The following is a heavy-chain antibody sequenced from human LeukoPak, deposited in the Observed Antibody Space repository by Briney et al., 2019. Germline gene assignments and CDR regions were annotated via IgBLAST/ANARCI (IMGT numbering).Heavy chain of an antibody. CDR2: ISYDGSNK. Sequence: PGGSLRLSCAASGFTFSSYGMHWVRQAPGKGLEWVAVISYDGSNKYYADSVKGRFTISRDNSKNTLYLQMNSLRAEDTAVYYCAKDSGWATGYFDLWGRGTLVTVSS. V-gene: IGHV3-30*18. CDR1: GFTFSSYG. CDR3: AKDSGWATGYFDL. J-gene: IGHJ2*01. D-gene: IGHD6-19*01.